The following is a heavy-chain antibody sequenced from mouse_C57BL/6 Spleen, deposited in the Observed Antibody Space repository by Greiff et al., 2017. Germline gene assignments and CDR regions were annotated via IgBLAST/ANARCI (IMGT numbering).Heavy chain of an antibody. D-gene: IGHD1-1*01. V-gene: IGHV1-64*01. CDR2: IHPNSGST. CDR3: ARYYYGSSLYAMDY. Sequence: QVQLQQPGAELVKPGASVKLSCKASGYTFTSYWMHWVKQRPGQGLEWIGMIHPNSGSTNYNEKFKSKATLTVDTSSSTAYMPLSSLTSEDSAVYYGARYYYGSSLYAMDYWGQGTSVTVSS. J-gene: IGHJ4*01. CDR1: GYTFTSYW.